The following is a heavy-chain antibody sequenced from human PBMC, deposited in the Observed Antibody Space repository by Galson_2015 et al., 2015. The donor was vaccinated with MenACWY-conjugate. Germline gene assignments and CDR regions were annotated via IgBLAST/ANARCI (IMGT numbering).Heavy chain of an antibody. J-gene: IGHJ4*02. D-gene: IGHD6-13*01. CDR3: AKRIAPSGAPYYFDS. CDR2: INGDDDQP. CDR1: GFTFNNYA. Sequence: SLRLSCAASGFTFNNYAMSWFRHSPGRGLEWVSAINGDDDQPFYAEAVKGRFTVARDSARNTVYLQMKSLRLEDTAIYYCAKRIAPSGAPYYFDSWGQGTLVTVSS. V-gene: IGHV3-23*01.